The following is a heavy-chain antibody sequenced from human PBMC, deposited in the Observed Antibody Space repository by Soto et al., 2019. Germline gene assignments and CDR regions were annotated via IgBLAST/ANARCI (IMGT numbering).Heavy chain of an antibody. V-gene: IGHV1-69*01. Sequence: QVQLVQSGAEVQKPGSSVKVSCKASGGTFSSYAISWVRHAPGQGLEWMGGIIPISGTANYAQKFQGRVTITADESTSKADMELSSLRSEDTAVYYCARSQGSSTSLEIYYYYYYGMDVWGQGTKVTVSS. D-gene: IGHD2-2*01. CDR1: GGTFSSYA. J-gene: IGHJ6*02. CDR2: IIPISGTA. CDR3: ARSQGSSTSLEIYYYYYYGMDV.